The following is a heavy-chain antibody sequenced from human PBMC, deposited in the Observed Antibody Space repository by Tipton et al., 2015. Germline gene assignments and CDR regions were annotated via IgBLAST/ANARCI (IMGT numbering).Heavy chain of an antibody. D-gene: IGHD2-15*01. J-gene: IGHJ5*02. V-gene: IGHV3-74*01. Sequence: SLRLSCAASGFIFSGHWMHWVRQAPGKGLIWVARINRDGTYTGYADSVKGRFTISRDNAKNTLYLQMNSLRVEDTAVYYCARGGNNWFDPWGQGTLVTVSS. CDR3: ARGGNNWFDP. CDR1: GFIFSGHW. CDR2: INRDGTYT.